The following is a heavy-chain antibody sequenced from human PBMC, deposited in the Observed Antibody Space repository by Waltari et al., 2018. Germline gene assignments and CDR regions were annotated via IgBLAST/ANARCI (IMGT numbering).Heavy chain of an antibody. CDR1: SFPVSRYW. J-gene: IGHJ4*02. CDR2: INPDGNTI. CDR3: VRDFGGNLDS. D-gene: IGHD2-15*01. Sequence: EVQVVESGGGLVQPGGSLRLSCAASSFPVSRYWMHWVRQAPGKGLVWVSRINPDGNTINYADSVRGRFTISRDSARNTLYLQMNSLRADDTAVYYCVRDFGGNLDSWGQGTLVTVSS. V-gene: IGHV3-74*01.